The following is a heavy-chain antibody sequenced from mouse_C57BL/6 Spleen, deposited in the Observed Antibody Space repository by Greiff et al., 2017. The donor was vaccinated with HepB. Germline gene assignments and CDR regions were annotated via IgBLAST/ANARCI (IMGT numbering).Heavy chain of an antibody. D-gene: IGHD3-2*02. CDR3: ARESSGYIDY. J-gene: IGHJ2*01. CDR1: GFTFSDYY. Sequence: EVKLVESEGGLVQPGSSMKLSCTASGFTFSDYYMAWVRQVPEKGLEWVANINYDGSSTYYLDSLKSRFIISRDNAKNILYLQMSSLKSEDTATYYCARESSGYIDYWGQGTTLTVSS. V-gene: IGHV5-16*01. CDR2: INYDGSST.